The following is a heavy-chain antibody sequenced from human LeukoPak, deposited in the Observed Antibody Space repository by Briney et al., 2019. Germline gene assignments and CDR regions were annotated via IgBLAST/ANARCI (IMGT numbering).Heavy chain of an antibody. CDR1: GLTFGDYT. V-gene: IGHV3-21*01. J-gene: IGHJ4*02. Sequence: GGSLRLSCEASGLTFGDYTMHWVRQAPGKGLEWVSSISSSSSYIYYADSVKGRFTISRDNAKNSLYLQMNSLRAEDTAVYYCARDLDYYGSGSPFDYWGQGTLVTVSS. CDR3: ARDLDYYGSGSPFDY. CDR2: ISSSSSYI. D-gene: IGHD3-10*01.